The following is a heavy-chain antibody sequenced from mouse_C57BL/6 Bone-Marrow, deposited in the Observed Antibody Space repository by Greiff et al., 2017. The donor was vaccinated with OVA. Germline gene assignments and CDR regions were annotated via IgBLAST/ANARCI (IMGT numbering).Heavy chain of an antibody. J-gene: IGHJ4*01. V-gene: IGHV1-82*01. Sequence: QVQLKESGPELVKPGASVKISCKASGYAFSSSWMNWVKQRPGKGLEWIGRIYPGDGDTNYNGKFKGKATLTADKSSSTAYMQLSSLTSEDSAVYFCARGDYYGSSYRGSNYAMDYWGQGTSVTVSS. CDR2: IYPGDGDT. CDR3: ARGDYYGSSYRGSNYAMDY. CDR1: GYAFSSSW. D-gene: IGHD1-1*01.